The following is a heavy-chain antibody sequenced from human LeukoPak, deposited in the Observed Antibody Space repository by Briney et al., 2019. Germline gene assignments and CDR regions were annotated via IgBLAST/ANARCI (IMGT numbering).Heavy chain of an antibody. J-gene: IGHJ6*03. Sequence: SETLSLTCTVSGGSINSNYWNWIRQPPGKGLEWIGYIYGSGYTNYNPSLKSRVTISLDTSKNQFSLKLTSVTAADTAVYYCARDRIKYGDYGYYYYMDVWGKGTTVTVSS. D-gene: IGHD4-17*01. CDR1: GGSINSNY. CDR3: ARDRIKYGDYGYYYYMDV. CDR2: IYGSGYT. V-gene: IGHV4-59*01.